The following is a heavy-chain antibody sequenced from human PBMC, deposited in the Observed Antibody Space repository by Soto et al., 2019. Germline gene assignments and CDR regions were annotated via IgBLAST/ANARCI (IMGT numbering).Heavy chain of an antibody. D-gene: IGHD3-10*01. V-gene: IGHV4-4*02. CDR1: GGSISSSNW. CDR2: IYHSGST. Sequence: PSETLSLTCAVSGGSISSSNWWSWVRQPPGKGLEWIGEIYHSGSTNYNPSLKSRVTISVDKSKNQFSLKLSSVTAADTAVYYCARDRWPKLLWFRAYGMDVWGPGTTVTLSS. CDR3: ARDRWPKLLWFRAYGMDV. J-gene: IGHJ6*02.